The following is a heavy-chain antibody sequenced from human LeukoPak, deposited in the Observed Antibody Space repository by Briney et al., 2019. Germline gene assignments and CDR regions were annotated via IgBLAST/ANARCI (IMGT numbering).Heavy chain of an antibody. V-gene: IGHV5-51*01. CDR1: GYSFTSYW. CDR3: ARHCVYYDSSGYYDDAFDI. J-gene: IGHJ3*02. CDR2: IYPGDSDT. D-gene: IGHD3-22*01. Sequence: GESLEISCKGSGYSFTSYWIGWVRQMPGKGLEWMGIIYPGDSDTRYSPSFQGQVTISADKSISTAYLQWSSLKASDTAMYYCARHCVYYDSSGYYDDAFDIWGQGTMVTVSS.